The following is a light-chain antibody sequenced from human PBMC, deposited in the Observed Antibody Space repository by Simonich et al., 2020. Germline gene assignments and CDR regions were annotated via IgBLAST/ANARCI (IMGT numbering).Light chain of an antibody. V-gene: IGKV1-33*01. CDR3: QQYDNLPFT. CDR1: QDISNY. CDR2: DAS. Sequence: DIQMTQSPSSLSASVGDRVTINCQASQDISNYLNWYQQKPGKAPKLLIYDASNLEKGVPSRFSGSGSGTDFTFTISSLQPEDIATYYCQQYDNLPFTFGPGTKVDIK. J-gene: IGKJ3*01.